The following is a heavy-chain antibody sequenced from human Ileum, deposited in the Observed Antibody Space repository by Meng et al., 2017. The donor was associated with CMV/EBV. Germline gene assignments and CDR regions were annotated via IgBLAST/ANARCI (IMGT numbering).Heavy chain of an antibody. CDR1: VSSDSAA. CDR3: ARVSRWNYAADWFDP. D-gene: IGHD1-7*01. V-gene: IGHV6-1*01. Sequence: VSSDSAAWSWIRQSPTRGLEWLGRTYYRSKRYKDYALDVKSRINIDPDTSKNQFSLQLNSVTPEDTAVYYCARVSRWNYAADWFDPWGQGTLVTVSS. J-gene: IGHJ5*02. CDR2: TYYRSKRYK.